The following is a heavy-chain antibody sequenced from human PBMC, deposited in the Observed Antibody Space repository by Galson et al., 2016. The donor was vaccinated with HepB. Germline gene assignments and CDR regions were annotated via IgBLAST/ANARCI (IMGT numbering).Heavy chain of an antibody. Sequence: SLRLSCAASGFTFTAYAMSWVRQAPGQGLEWVSHVSESGGSTQYGDSVKGRFTTYKDNSKNTLYLQMNSLRAEDTAVYYCARGRRGDFGGGGGFDIWGQGTMVTVSS. CDR2: VSESGGST. CDR1: GFTFTAYA. J-gene: IGHJ3*02. V-gene: IGHV3-23*01. CDR3: ARGRRGDFGGGGGFDI. D-gene: IGHD4-17*01.